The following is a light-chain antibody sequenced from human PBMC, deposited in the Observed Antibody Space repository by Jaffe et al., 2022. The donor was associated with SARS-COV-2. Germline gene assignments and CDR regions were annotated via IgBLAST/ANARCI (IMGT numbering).Light chain of an antibody. V-gene: IGLV1-51*01. CDR2: DSS. Sequence: QSVLTQPPSVSAAPGQRVTISCSGRRFNIADNYVSWYQQLPGTAPKLLIYDSSKRPSGIPDRFSGSKSGTSATLGITGLQTGDEADYYCGTWDSSLSAYVFGTGTKVTVL. CDR3: GTWDSSLSAYV. CDR1: RFNIADNY. J-gene: IGLJ1*01.